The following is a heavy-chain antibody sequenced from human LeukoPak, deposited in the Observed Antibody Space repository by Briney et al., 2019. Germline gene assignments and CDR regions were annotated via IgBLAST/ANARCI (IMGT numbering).Heavy chain of an antibody. V-gene: IGHV5-51*01. Sequence: GESLKISCKGSGYSFTSYWIGWVRQMPGKGLEWMGIIYPGDSDTRYSPSFQGQVTISADKSISTAYLQWSSLKASDTAVYYCATRSADDSSGYYPPDAFDIWGQGTMVTVSS. D-gene: IGHD3-22*01. CDR3: ATRSADDSSGYYPPDAFDI. J-gene: IGHJ3*02. CDR2: IYPGDSDT. CDR1: GYSFTSYW.